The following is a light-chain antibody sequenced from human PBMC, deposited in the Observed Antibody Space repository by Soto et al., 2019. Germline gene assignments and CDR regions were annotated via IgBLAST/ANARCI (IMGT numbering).Light chain of an antibody. CDR1: QSISSW. Sequence: DIQMTQSPSTLSASVGDRVTITCRASQSISSWLAWYQQKPGKAPKLLTYKASSLESGVPSRFSGSGYGKEFPLNISSLQPDDFATYYCQQHNHYPPTLVPGTKVDLK. CDR3: QQHNHYPPT. J-gene: IGKJ1*01. CDR2: KAS. V-gene: IGKV1-5*03.